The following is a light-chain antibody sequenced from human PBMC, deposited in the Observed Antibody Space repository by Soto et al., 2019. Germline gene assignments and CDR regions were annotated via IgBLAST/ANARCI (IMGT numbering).Light chain of an antibody. Sequence: VVTQTPLSLSVTSGEPATLSCRTSQTISSSFLAWYQQKPGQAPRLLIYGASTRATGIPARFSGSGSGTEFTLTISNLQSEDFAVYYCQQYNNWPLAFGQGTRLEIK. CDR3: QQYNNWPLA. J-gene: IGKJ5*01. CDR1: QTISSS. V-gene: IGKV3-15*01. CDR2: GAS.